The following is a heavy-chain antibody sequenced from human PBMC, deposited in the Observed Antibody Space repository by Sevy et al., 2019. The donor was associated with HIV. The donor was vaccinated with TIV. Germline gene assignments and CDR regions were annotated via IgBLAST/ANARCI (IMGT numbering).Heavy chain of an antibody. CDR2: INHSGST. J-gene: IGHJ3*02. V-gene: IGHV4-34*01. Sequence: SETLSLTCAVYGGSFSGYYWSWIRQPPGKGLEWIGEINHSGSTNYNPSLKSRVTISVDTSKNQFSMRLGSVTAADTAVYYCARGKHKKGMAVAGTGRNDAFDIWGQGTMVTVSS. CDR3: ARGKHKKGMAVAGTGRNDAFDI. CDR1: GGSFSGYY. D-gene: IGHD6-19*01.